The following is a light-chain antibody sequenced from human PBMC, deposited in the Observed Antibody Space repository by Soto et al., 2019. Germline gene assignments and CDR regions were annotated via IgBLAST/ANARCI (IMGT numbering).Light chain of an antibody. Sequence: QSALTQPASVSGSPGLSITISCTGTSRDVGGYNHVSWYQQYPGKAPKLIIYEVNNRPSGVSNRFSGSKSGNTASLTISGLQAEDEADYYCSSYTGISTIFGGGTKLTVL. J-gene: IGLJ2*01. CDR1: SRDVGGYNH. V-gene: IGLV2-14*01. CDR2: EVN. CDR3: SSYTGISTI.